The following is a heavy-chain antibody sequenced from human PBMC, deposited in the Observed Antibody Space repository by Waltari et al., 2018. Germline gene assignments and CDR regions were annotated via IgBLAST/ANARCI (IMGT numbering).Heavy chain of an antibody. J-gene: IGHJ4*02. CDR1: GFTFSSYA. D-gene: IGHD2-15*01. Sequence: EVQLLESGGGLVQPGGSLRLSCAASGFTFSSYAMSWVRQAPGKGLEWVSSISSSSSYIYYADSVKGRFTISRDNAKNSLYLQMNSLRAEDTAVYYCARVVVVAATKPTQYHDYWGQGTLVIVSS. V-gene: IGHV3-21*01. CDR2: ISSSSSYI. CDR3: ARVVVVAATKPTQYHDY.